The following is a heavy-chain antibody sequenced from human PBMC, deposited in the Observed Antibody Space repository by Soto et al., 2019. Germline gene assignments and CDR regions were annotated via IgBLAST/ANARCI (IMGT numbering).Heavy chain of an antibody. CDR3: ARRSPGGGYDYSIAVAGRYYYYYYGMDV. CDR2: INPSGGST. V-gene: IGHV1-46*01. CDR1: GYTFTSYY. D-gene: IGHD6-19*01. J-gene: IGHJ6*02. Sequence: GASVKVSCKASGYTFTSYYMHWVRQAPGQGLEWMGIINPSGGSTSYAQKFQGRVTMTRDTSTSTVYMELSSLRSEDTAVYYCARRSPGGGYDYSIAVAGRYYYYYYGMDVWGQGTTVTVSS.